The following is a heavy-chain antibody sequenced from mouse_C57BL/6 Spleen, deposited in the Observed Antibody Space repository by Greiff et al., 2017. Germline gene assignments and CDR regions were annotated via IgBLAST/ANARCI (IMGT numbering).Heavy chain of an antibody. J-gene: IGHJ3*01. CDR1: GYTFTSYW. CDR2: IHPNSGST. V-gene: IGHV1-64*01. D-gene: IGHD2-2*01. CDR3: AREGSTRVTSWFAY. Sequence: QVQLQQTGAELVKPGASVKLSCKASGYTFTSYWMHWVKQRPGQGLEWIGMIHPNSGSTNYNEKFKSKATLTVDKSSSTAYMQLSSLTSEDSAVYYCAREGSTRVTSWFAYWGQGTLVTVSA.